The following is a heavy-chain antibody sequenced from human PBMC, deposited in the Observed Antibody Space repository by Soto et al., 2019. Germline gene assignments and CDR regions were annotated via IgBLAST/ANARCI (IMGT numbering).Heavy chain of an antibody. CDR1: GYTFTSYG. J-gene: IGHJ5*02. CDR2: ISAYNGNT. Sequence: ASVKVSCKASGYTFTSYGISWVRQAPGQGLEWMGWISAYNGNTNYAQKLQGRVTMTTDTSTSTAYMELRSLRSDDTAVYYCARGVPTSVITFGGGLNWFDPWGQGTLVTVSS. CDR3: ARGVPTSVITFGGGLNWFDP. D-gene: IGHD3-16*01. V-gene: IGHV1-18*01.